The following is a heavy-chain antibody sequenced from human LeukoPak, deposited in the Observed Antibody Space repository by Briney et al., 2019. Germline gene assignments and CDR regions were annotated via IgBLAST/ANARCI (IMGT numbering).Heavy chain of an antibody. CDR1: GYTFNDYY. Sequence: GASVKVSCRASGYTFNDYYLHWVRQAPGQGLEWMGWINPNNGDTNFAQKFQGRVTMTRDTSINTAYMELSRLRSDDTAVYYCARVRGYCTNGVCCFSEHNWFDPWGQGTLVTVSS. CDR3: ARVRGYCTNGVCCFSEHNWFDP. J-gene: IGHJ5*02. V-gene: IGHV1-2*02. CDR2: INPNNGDT. D-gene: IGHD2-8*01.